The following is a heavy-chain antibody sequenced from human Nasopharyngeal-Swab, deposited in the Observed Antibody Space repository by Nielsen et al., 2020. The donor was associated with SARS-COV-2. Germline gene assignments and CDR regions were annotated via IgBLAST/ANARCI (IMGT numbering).Heavy chain of an antibody. D-gene: IGHD2-2*02. V-gene: IGHV4-31*03. J-gene: IGHJ2*01. CDR2: IYYSGST. Sequence: SETLSLTCTVSGGSISSGGYYWSWIRQHPGKGLEWIGYIYYSGSTYYNPSLKSRVTISVDTSKNQFSLKLSSVTAADTAAYYCARGLSEPDCSSTSCYSSDFRYFDLWGRGTLVTVSS. CDR1: GGSISSGGYY. CDR3: ARGLSEPDCSSTSCYSSDFRYFDL.